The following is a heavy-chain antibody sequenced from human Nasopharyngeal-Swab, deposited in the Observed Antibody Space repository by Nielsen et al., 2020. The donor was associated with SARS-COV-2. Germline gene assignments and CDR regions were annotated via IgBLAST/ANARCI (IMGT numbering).Heavy chain of an antibody. CDR2: ISSSSYI. CDR3: ARDHGDYGAFDI. D-gene: IGHD4-17*01. V-gene: IGHV3-69-1*01. Sequence: QPPGKGLEWVSSISSSSYIYYADSVKGRFTISRDNAKNSLYLQMNSLRAEDTAVYYCARDHGDYGAFDIWGQGTMVTVSS. J-gene: IGHJ3*02.